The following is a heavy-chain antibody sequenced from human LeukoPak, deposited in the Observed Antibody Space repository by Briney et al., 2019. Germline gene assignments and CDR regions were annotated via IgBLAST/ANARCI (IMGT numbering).Heavy chain of an antibody. CDR1: GGTSNSHA. Sequence: SVKVSCKASGGTSNSHAISWVRQAPGQGLEWMGRIIPNLGTTNRAQNFQDRATLTADKSTNTAYMELTSLTSDDTAVYYCATTNDGGGYQWGDFFDFWGQGTLVTVSS. CDR3: ATTNDGGGYQWGDFFDF. V-gene: IGHV1-69*04. CDR2: IIPNLGTT. D-gene: IGHD3-22*01. J-gene: IGHJ4*02.